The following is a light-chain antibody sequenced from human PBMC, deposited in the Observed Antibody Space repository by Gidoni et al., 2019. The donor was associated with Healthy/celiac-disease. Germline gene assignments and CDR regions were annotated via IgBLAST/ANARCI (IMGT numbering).Light chain of an antibody. CDR2: KAS. CDR1: QSISSW. V-gene: IGKV1-5*03. Sequence: DIHMTQSPSTLSASVGDRVTITCRASQSISSWLAWYQQKPGKAPKLLIYKASSLESGVPSRFSGSGSGTEFTLTISSLQPDDFETYYCQQYKSYWTFGQGTKVEIK. CDR3: QQYKSYWT. J-gene: IGKJ1*01.